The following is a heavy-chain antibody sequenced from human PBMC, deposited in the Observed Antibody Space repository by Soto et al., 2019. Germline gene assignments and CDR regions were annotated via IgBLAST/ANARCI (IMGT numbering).Heavy chain of an antibody. D-gene: IGHD6-19*01. Sequence: GGSLRLSCAASGFTFSDYYMSWIRQAPGKGLEWVSYISSSGSTIYYADSLKGRFTISRDNAKNSLYLQMNSLRAEDTAVYYCARVGVYIAVAGDPFDYWGQGTLVTVSS. CDR1: GFTFSDYY. J-gene: IGHJ4*02. CDR2: ISSSGSTI. CDR3: ARVGVYIAVAGDPFDY. V-gene: IGHV3-11*01.